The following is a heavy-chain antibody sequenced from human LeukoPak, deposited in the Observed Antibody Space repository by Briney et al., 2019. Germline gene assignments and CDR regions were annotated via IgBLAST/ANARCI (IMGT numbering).Heavy chain of an antibody. CDR1: GYAFSSYY. CDR2: LNPQTGDT. V-gene: IGHV1-2*02. J-gene: IGHJ6*03. D-gene: IGHD3-10*01. Sequence: ASVKVSCKASGYAFSSYYMHWVRQAPGQGLEWMGWLNPQTGDTHFAQKFQGRVTFTRDTSISTAYMAMSRLRSDDTAVYYCARNAVWFLPPSDRHYYYYMDVWGKGTTVTVSS. CDR3: ARNAVWFLPPSDRHYYYYMDV.